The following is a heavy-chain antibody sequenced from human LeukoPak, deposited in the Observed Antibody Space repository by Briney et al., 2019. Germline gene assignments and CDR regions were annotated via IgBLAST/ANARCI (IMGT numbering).Heavy chain of an antibody. CDR2: IYTSGST. V-gene: IGHV4-61*02. CDR1: GGSLSSGIYY. Sequence: SETLSLTCTVSGGSLSSGIYYWGWIRQPAGKGLEWIGRIYTSGSTNYNPSLKSRVTVSVDTSKNQFSLKLSSVTAADTAVYYCAREFYYDSSGYYSVYFDYWGQGTLVTVSS. CDR3: AREFYYDSSGYYSVYFDY. J-gene: IGHJ4*02. D-gene: IGHD3-22*01.